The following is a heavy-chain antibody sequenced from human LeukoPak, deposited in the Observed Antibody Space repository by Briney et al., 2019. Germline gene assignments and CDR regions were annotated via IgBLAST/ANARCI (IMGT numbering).Heavy chain of an antibody. Sequence: GGSLRLSCAASGFTFSSYGMSWVRQAPGKGLEWVSAISGSGGSTYYADSVKGRFTISRDNSKNTLYLQMDSLRAEDTAVYYCARGGGTVTYFDYWGQGTLVTVSS. V-gene: IGHV3-23*01. J-gene: IGHJ4*02. D-gene: IGHD4-17*01. CDR1: GFTFSSYG. CDR2: ISGSGGST. CDR3: ARGGGTVTYFDY.